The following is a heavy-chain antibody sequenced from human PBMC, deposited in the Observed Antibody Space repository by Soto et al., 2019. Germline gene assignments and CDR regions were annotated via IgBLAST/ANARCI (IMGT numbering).Heavy chain of an antibody. J-gene: IGHJ6*02. Sequence: GGSLRLSCAASGFTFSSYAMHWVRQAPGKGLEWVAVISYDGSNKYYADSVKGRFTISRDNSKNTLYLQMNSLRAEDTAVYYCARPRLKIAVAGSYYYHGMDVWGQGTTVTVSS. V-gene: IGHV3-30-3*01. CDR1: GFTFSSYA. CDR3: ARPRLKIAVAGSYYYHGMDV. CDR2: ISYDGSNK. D-gene: IGHD6-19*01.